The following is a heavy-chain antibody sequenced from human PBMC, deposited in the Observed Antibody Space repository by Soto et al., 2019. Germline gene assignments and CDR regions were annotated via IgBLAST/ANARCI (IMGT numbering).Heavy chain of an antibody. CDR1: VFTFSSYA. Sequence: GGSLRLSCAASVFTFSSYAMSWVRQAPGKGLEWVSAISGSGGSTYYADSVKGRFTISRDNSKNTLYLQMNSLRAEDTAVYYCAKVSYYDSSGYYYVRGAFDIWGQGTMVTVSS. V-gene: IGHV3-23*01. CDR2: ISGSGGST. J-gene: IGHJ3*02. CDR3: AKVSYYDSSGYYYVRGAFDI. D-gene: IGHD3-22*01.